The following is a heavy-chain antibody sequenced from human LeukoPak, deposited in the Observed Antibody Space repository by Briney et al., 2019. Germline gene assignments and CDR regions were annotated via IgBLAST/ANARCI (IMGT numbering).Heavy chain of an antibody. CDR1: GFPFSSYA. Sequence: PGGSLRLSCAASGFPFSSYAMSWVRQAPGRGLEWVSIISGSGGGTYYADSVKGRFTISRDNAKNSLYLQMNSLRAEDTALYYCAKDHGSSWFDYWGQGTLVTVSS. J-gene: IGHJ4*02. CDR3: AKDHGSSWFDY. V-gene: IGHV3-23*01. CDR2: ISGSGGGT. D-gene: IGHD6-13*01.